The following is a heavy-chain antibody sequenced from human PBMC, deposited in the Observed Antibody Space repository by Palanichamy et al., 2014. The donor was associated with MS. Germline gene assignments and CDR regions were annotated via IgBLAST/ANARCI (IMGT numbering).Heavy chain of an antibody. CDR2: INPNRGGT. Sequence: QVQLVQSGAEVKNPGASVKVSCKASGYTFTGYYIHWVRQAPGQGPEWMGWINPNRGGTSFAQRFQGRVSMTRDTSINTAYMELNRLRSDDSAVYFCATSTIPGIPTQTFDYWGQGTLVTVSS. J-gene: IGHJ4*02. CDR3: ATSTIPGIPTQTFDY. CDR1: GYTFTGYY. V-gene: IGHV1-2*02. D-gene: IGHD3-3*01.